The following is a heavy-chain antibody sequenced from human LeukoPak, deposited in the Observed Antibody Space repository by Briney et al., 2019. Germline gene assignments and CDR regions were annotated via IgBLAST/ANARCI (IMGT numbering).Heavy chain of an antibody. J-gene: IGHJ5*02. Sequence: PSETLSLTCAVYGGSFSGYHWSWIRQPPGKGLEWIGEINHSGSTKYNPSLKSRVTISEDTSKNQFSLKLSSVTAADTAVYYCARDGRGVLAVRRFEPGNWFDPWGQGTLVTVSS. V-gene: IGHV4-34*01. CDR3: ARDGRGVLAVRRFEPGNWFDP. D-gene: IGHD3-10*01. CDR1: GGSFSGYH. CDR2: INHSGST.